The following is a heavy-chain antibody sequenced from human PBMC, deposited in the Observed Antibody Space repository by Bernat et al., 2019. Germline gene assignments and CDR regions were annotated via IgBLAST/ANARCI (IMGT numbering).Heavy chain of an antibody. CDR2: IIPILGIA. D-gene: IGHD6-6*01. CDR1: GGTFSSYT. J-gene: IGHJ4*02. V-gene: IGHV1-69*02. CDR3: ASSGGLVPVATF. Sequence: QVQLVQSGAEVKKPGSSVKVSCKASGGTFSSYTISWVRQAPGQGLEWMGRIIPILGIANYAQKFQGRVTITADKSTSTAYMELSSLRSEDTAVYYCASSGGLVPVATFWGQGTLVTVSS.